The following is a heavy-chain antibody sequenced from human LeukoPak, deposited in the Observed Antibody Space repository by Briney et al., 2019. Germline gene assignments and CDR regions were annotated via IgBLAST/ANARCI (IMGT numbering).Heavy chain of an antibody. CDR1: GGSISSGGYY. Sequence: TSQTLSLTCTVSGGSISSGGYYWSWLRQHPGKGLEWIGYIYYSGSTYYNPSLKRRVTISVATSKNQFSLNLSSVTAADTAVYYCAREWGDHVVFPDVWGQGTTVTVSS. J-gene: IGHJ6*02. V-gene: IGHV4-31*03. CDR2: IYYSGST. D-gene: IGHD2-15*01. CDR3: AREWGDHVVFPDV.